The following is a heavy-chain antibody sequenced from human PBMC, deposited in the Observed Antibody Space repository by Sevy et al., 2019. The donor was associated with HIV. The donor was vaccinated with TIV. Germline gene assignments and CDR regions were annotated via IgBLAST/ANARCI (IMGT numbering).Heavy chain of an antibody. CDR1: GFTFSTYG. CDR3: AKEYSYGYYFDY. Sequence: GGSLRLSCAASGFTFSTYGMHWVRQAPGKGLEWVAFIRYDGSNKYYADSVKGRITISRDNSKNTLYLQMNSLRAEDTAVYYCAKEYSYGYYFDYWGQGTLVTVSS. D-gene: IGHD5-18*01. CDR2: IRYDGSNK. V-gene: IGHV3-30*02. J-gene: IGHJ4*02.